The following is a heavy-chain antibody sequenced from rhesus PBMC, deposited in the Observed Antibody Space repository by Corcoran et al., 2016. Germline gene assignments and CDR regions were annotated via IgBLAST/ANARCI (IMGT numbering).Heavy chain of an antibody. Sequence: QVQLVQSGAEVKKPGSSVKVSCKASGYTFTDYYMHWVRQAPRQGLEWMGWINPNNGNKNNEQKCQGRVTMTRDTSTSTAYMELSSLRSEDTAVYYCAREDTATVNNEGFDYWGQGVLVTVSS. V-gene: IGHV1S2*01. J-gene: IGHJ4*01. CDR1: GYTFTDYY. CDR2: INPNNGNK. CDR3: AREDTATVNNEGFDY. D-gene: IGHD5-12*01.